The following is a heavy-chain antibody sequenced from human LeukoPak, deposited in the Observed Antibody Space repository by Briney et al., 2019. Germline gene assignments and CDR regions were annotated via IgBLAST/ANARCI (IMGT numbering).Heavy chain of an antibody. CDR3: ATADILTGPGDAFDI. CDR2: IYYSGST. J-gene: IGHJ3*02. Sequence: PSETLSLTCTVSGGSISSYYWSWVRQPPGKGLEWIGYIYYSGSTNYNPSLKSRVTISVDTSKNQFSLKLSSVAAADPAVYYCATADILTGPGDAFDIWGQGTMVTVSS. D-gene: IGHD3-9*01. V-gene: IGHV4-59*01. CDR1: GGSISSYY.